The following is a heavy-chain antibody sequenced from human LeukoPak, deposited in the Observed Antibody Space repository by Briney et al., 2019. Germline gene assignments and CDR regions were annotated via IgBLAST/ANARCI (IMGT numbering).Heavy chain of an antibody. D-gene: IGHD2-15*01. CDR2: ISAYNGNT. Sequence: SVKVSCKASGYTFTSYGISWVRQAPGQGLEWMGWISAYNGNTNYAQKLQGRVTMTTDTSTSTAYMELRSLRSDDTAVYYCARARGGGSNPNLNDYWGQGTLVTVSS. CDR1: GYTFTSYG. CDR3: ARARGGGSNPNLNDY. V-gene: IGHV1-18*01. J-gene: IGHJ4*02.